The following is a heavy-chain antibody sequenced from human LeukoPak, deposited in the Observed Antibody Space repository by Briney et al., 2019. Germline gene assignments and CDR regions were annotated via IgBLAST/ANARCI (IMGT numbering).Heavy chain of an antibody. CDR3: ARGALLWFGELLGFYY. J-gene: IGHJ4*02. D-gene: IGHD3-10*01. Sequence: GGSLTLTCTASGFTIDNYAWHWVRQAAGKGLEWVSGINWTSGIIGYPDSVKGRFTISRENAKNSLYLPMNSLRAGDTALYYCARGALLWFGELLGFYYWGQGTLVTVSS. CDR2: INWTSGII. V-gene: IGHV3-9*01. CDR1: GFTIDNYA.